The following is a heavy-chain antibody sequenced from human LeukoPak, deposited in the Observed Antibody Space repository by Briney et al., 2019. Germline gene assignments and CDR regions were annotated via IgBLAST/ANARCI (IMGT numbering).Heavy chain of an antibody. CDR1: GYSFSTHD. J-gene: IGHJ3*02. D-gene: IGHD6-13*01. CDR2: MNPHSNNT. Sequence: ASVKVSCKASGYSFSTHDINWVRQATGQGLEWMGWMNPHSNNTGYAQKFQGRVTMTTDTSTSTAYMELRSLRSDDTAVYYCARVSRRAAAGTTGAFDIWGQGTMVTVSS. V-gene: IGHV1-8*01. CDR3: ARVSRRAAAGTTGAFDI.